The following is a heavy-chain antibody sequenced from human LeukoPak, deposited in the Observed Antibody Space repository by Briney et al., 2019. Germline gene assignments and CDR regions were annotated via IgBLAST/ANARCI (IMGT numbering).Heavy chain of an antibody. CDR1: GYSFTSYW. V-gene: IGHV5-51*01. D-gene: IGHD6-19*01. J-gene: IGHJ3*02. Sequence: GQSLKISCKGSGYSFTSYWIGWVRQMLGKGLEWMGIVYPGDSDTRYSPSFQGQVTISADKSISTAYLQWSSLKASDTAMYYCARRLAGWSGPFDIWGQGTMVTVSS. CDR2: VYPGDSDT. CDR3: ARRLAGWSGPFDI.